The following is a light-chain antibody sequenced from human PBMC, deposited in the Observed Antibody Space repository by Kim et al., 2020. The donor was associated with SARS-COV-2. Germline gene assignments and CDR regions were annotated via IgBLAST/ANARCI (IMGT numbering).Light chain of an antibody. CDR2: RDT. CDR3: QVWDSSTWV. J-gene: IGLJ3*02. Sequence: SYELTQPLSVSVALGQTARITCGGNNIVTKNVHWYQQKPGQAPVLVMYRDTNRPSGIPERFSGSNSGNTATLTISRAQAGDEADDYCQVWDSSTWVFGGGTQLTVL. V-gene: IGLV3-9*01. CDR1: NIVTKN.